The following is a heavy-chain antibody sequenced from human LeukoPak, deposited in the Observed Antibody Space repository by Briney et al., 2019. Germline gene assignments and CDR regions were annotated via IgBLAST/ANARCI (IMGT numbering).Heavy chain of an antibody. CDR1: GDFITAYY. V-gene: IGHV4-59*01. J-gene: IGHJ4*02. CDR3: ARGGIAAAGVDY. CDR2: VYYSGST. Sequence: SETLSLTCTVSGDFITAYYWSWIRQPPGKGLEWIGYVYYSGSTEYNPSLRSRVTISVDTSKNQFSLKLSSVTAADTAVYYCARGGIAAAGVDYWGQGTLVTVSS. D-gene: IGHD6-13*01.